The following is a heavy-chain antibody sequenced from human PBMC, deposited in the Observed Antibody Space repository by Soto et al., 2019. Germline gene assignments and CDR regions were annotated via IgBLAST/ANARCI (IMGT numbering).Heavy chain of an antibody. V-gene: IGHV4-31*01. CDR3: ATQGSSGYGRRSQHNDY. CDR1: GGSISSGGYY. J-gene: IGHJ4*02. D-gene: IGHD3-22*01. Sequence: QVQLQESGPGLVKPSQTLSLTCTVSGGSISSGGYYWSWIRQHPGKGLEWIGYIYYSGGTYYNPSLRSQVTISVDPSKIQFSLKLSSVTAADTAVYYCATQGSSGYGRRSQHNDYWGQGTLVTVSS. CDR2: IYYSGGT.